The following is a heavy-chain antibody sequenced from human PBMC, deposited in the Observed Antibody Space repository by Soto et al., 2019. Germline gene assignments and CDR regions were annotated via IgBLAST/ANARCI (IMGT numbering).Heavy chain of an antibody. CDR2: IPYDGTNE. Sequence: QVQLVESGGGVVQPGRSLRLSCAASGFTFSSFAMHWVRQAPGKGLEWVAVIPYDGTNEYYADSVRGRFTISRDNSENKVYLHMDSMRGDDTAAYYCVKAPWNLDHTRYFDFGGQGTLVTVS. J-gene: IGHJ4*02. CDR1: GFTFSSFA. D-gene: IGHD1-1*01. CDR3: VKAPWNLDHTRYFDF. V-gene: IGHV3-30-3*01.